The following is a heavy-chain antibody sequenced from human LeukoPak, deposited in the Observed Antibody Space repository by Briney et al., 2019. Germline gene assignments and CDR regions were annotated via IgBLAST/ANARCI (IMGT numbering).Heavy chain of an antibody. Sequence: HPGGSLRLSCAASGFTFSTYSMNWVRQAPGKGLEWVSAISGGGGTTYYADSVKGRFTISRDNSKNTLSLQMNSLRAEDTAVYYCAKDREGLSSGYDLEYFDYWGQGTLVTVSS. J-gene: IGHJ4*02. V-gene: IGHV3-23*01. D-gene: IGHD5-12*01. CDR2: ISGGGGTT. CDR1: GFTFSTYS. CDR3: AKDREGLSSGYDLEYFDY.